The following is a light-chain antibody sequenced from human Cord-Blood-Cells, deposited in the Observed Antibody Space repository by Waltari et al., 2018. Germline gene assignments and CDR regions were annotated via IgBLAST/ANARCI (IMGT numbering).Light chain of an antibody. CDR1: SSDVGGYNY. Sequence: QSALTQPASVSGSPGQSITISCTGTSSDVGGYNYVSWYQQHPVTAPKPMIYDVSKRASGVSNRFSGSKSGNTASLTISWHQAEDEADYYCSSYTSSSTWVFGGGTKLTVL. J-gene: IGLJ3*02. V-gene: IGLV2-14*01. CDR2: DVS. CDR3: SSYTSSSTWV.